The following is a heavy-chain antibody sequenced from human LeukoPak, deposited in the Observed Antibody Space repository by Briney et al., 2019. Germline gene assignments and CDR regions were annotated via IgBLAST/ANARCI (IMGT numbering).Heavy chain of an antibody. D-gene: IGHD5-18*01. CDR3: ARGSVDTAMVS. CDR2: IYHSGST. CDR1: GYSIGSGYY. J-gene: IGHJ4*02. Sequence: PSETLSLTCTVSGYSIGSGYYWGWIRQPPGKGLEWIGSIYHSGSTYYNPSLKSRVTISVDTSKNQFSLNLSSVTAADTAVYYCARGSVDTAMVSWGQGTLVTVSS. V-gene: IGHV4-38-2*02.